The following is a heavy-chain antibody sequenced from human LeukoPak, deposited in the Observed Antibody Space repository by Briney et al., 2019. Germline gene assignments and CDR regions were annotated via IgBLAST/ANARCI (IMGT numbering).Heavy chain of an antibody. CDR2: ISPIFGTA. V-gene: IGHV1-69*05. Sequence: SVKVSCKASGGTFSSYAISWVRQAPGQGLEWMGGISPIFGTANYAQKFQGRVTITTDESTSTAYMELSSLRSEDTAVYYCASITMVRGVIPGKYYFDYWGQGTLVTVSS. J-gene: IGHJ4*02. CDR3: ASITMVRGVIPGKYYFDY. CDR1: GGTFSSYA. D-gene: IGHD3-10*01.